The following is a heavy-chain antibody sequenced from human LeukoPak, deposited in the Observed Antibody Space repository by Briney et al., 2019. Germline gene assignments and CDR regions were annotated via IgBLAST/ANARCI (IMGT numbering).Heavy chain of an antibody. Sequence: GESLKISCKGSGYSFTSYWIGWVRQMPGKGLEWMGIIYPGDSDTRYSPSFQGQVTMSADKSISTAYLQWSSLKASDTAMCYCARYPYYYDSSGHYYDHWGQGTLVTVSS. CDR2: IYPGDSDT. CDR1: GYSFTSYW. D-gene: IGHD3-22*01. J-gene: IGHJ5*02. CDR3: ARYPYYYDSSGHYYDH. V-gene: IGHV5-51*01.